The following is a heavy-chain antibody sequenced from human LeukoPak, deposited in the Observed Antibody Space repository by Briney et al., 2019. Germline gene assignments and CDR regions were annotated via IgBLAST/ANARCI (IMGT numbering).Heavy chain of an antibody. V-gene: IGHV1-46*01. CDR3: ARAPMIVEDAFDI. CDR1: GYTFTSYY. Sequence: ASVEVSCKASGYTFTSYYMHWVRQAPGQGLEWMGIINPSGGSTSYAQKFQGRVTMTRDTSTSTVYMELSSLRSEDTAVYYCARAPMIVEDAFDIWGQGTMVTVSS. CDR2: INPSGGST. J-gene: IGHJ3*02. D-gene: IGHD3-22*01.